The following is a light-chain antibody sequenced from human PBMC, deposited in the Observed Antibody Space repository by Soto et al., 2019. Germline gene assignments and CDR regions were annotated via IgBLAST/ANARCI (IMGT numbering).Light chain of an antibody. CDR2: GAS. Sequence: IVLTQSPGTLSLSPGERATLSCRASKSLSSSYLAWYQQKPGQTPRLLIYGASTRATGIPDRFRASGSGTDFTLTISRLEPEEFAVYDGQQCAGAPRTFGQGTKLEIK. V-gene: IGKV3-20*01. CDR1: KSLSSSY. J-gene: IGKJ2*01. CDR3: QQCAGAPRT.